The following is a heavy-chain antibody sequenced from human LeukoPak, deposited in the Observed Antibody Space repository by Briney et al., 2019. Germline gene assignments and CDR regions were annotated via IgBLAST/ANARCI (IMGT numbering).Heavy chain of an antibody. V-gene: IGHV4-59*08. D-gene: IGHD4-23*01. CDR1: GGSFSSYY. CDR3: ASYGGSVGHASEI. Sequence: SETLSLTCTVSGGSFSSYYWNWLRQPPGKGLELIGYIYYSGSTNYNPSLKSRVAISVDTSKNQFSLKLSSVTAADTAVYYCASYGGSVGHASEIWGQGTMVTVSS. J-gene: IGHJ3*02. CDR2: IYYSGST.